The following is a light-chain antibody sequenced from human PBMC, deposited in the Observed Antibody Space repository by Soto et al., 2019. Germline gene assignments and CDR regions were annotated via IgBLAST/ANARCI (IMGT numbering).Light chain of an antibody. V-gene: IGKV3D-20*01. Sequence: PGERATLSCGASQRVRSTYLAWYQQKPGLAPRLLIYDASIRATGIPDRFSGSGSGTDFTLTISRLEPEDFAVYYCQQYGGSPVTFGQGTKLEIK. CDR1: QRVRSTY. CDR2: DAS. CDR3: QQYGGSPVT. J-gene: IGKJ2*01.